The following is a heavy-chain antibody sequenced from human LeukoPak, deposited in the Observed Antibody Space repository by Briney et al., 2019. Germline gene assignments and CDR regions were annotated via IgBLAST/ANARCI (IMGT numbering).Heavy chain of an antibody. Sequence: PGGSLRLSCVASGFTFSSYAIGWVRQAPGTGLEWVSGISGSGGSTYYADSVKGRFTISRDNSKNTLYVQMNSLRAEDSAVYYCAKTPYSSSWSRFDYWGQGIMVIVSS. V-gene: IGHV3-23*01. CDR1: GFTFSSYA. CDR3: AKTPYSSSWSRFDY. J-gene: IGHJ4*02. D-gene: IGHD6-13*01. CDR2: ISGSGGST.